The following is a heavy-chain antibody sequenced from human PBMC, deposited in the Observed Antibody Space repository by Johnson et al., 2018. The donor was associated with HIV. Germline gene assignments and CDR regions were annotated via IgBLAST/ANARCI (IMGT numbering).Heavy chain of an antibody. D-gene: IGHD1-26*01. Sequence: EVQLVESGGGVVQPGRSLRLSCAASGFTFSSYAMHWVRQAPGKGLEWVGRIKSTTDGGTTDYAAPVKGRFTISRDDSKNTLYLQMNSLKTEDTAVYYCTTSVGATLRGAFDIWGQGTMVTVSS. CDR1: GFTFSSYA. CDR2: IKSTTDGGTT. CDR3: TTSVGATLRGAFDI. J-gene: IGHJ3*02. V-gene: IGHV3-15*01.